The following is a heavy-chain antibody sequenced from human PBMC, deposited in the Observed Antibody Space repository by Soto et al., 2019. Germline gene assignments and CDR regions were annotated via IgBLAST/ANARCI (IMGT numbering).Heavy chain of an antibody. D-gene: IGHD6-6*01. CDR2: IYYSGST. V-gene: IGHV4-59*01. J-gene: IGHJ5*02. CDR1: GGSISSYY. CDR3: ARGEEQLQTFDP. Sequence: KSSETLSLTCTVSGGSISSYYWSWIRQPPGKGLEWIGYIYYSGSTNYNPSLKSRVTISVDTSKNQFSLKLSSVTAADTAVYYCARGEEQLQTFDPWGQGTLVTVSS.